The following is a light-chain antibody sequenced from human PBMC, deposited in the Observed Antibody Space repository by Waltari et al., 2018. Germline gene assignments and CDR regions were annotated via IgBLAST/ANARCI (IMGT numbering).Light chain of an antibody. J-gene: IGLJ1*01. Sequence: QPVLTQPPSASASLGASVTLTRTLSRGYRNYKVDWSQQRPGKGPRFVMRVGTGGIVGTKGDGIPDRFSVLGSGLNRYLTIKNIQEEDESDYHCGADHGSGSSFVYVFGTGTKVTVL. CDR1: RGYRNYK. CDR2: VGTGGIVG. V-gene: IGLV9-49*03. CDR3: GADHGSGSSFVYV.